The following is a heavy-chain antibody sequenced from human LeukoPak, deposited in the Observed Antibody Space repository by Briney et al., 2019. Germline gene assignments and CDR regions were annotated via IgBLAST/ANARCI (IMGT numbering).Heavy chain of an antibody. CDR1: GGSISSYY. Sequence: SKTLSLTCTVSGGSISSYYWSWIRQPPGKGLEWIGYIYYSGSTNYNPSLKSRVTISVDTSKNQFSLKLSSVTAADTAVYYCARHMRERYYFDYWGQGTLVTVSS. J-gene: IGHJ4*02. CDR2: IYYSGST. CDR3: ARHMRERYYFDY. D-gene: IGHD3-16*01. V-gene: IGHV4-59*08.